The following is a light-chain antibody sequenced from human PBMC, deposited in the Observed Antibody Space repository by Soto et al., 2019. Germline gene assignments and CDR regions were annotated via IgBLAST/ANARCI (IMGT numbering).Light chain of an antibody. CDR1: QNVYNN. Sequence: EIVMTQSPATLSVSPGEGATLSCKASQNVYNNLAWYQQRPGQPPRLLIYDASTRATGISARFSGSGYGTEFTLTISCLQSEDFAVYFCQQCRNLPLTFGGGTKVEIK. V-gene: IGKV3-15*01. J-gene: IGKJ4*01. CDR3: QQCRNLPLT. CDR2: DAS.